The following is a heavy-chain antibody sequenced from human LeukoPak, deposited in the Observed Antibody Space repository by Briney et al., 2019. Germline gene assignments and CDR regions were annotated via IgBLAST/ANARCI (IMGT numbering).Heavy chain of an antibody. CDR3: ARQGTMTRGGYWLDP. J-gene: IGHJ5*02. Sequence: SETLSLTCTVSGASMNTTNFYWAWIRQPPGKGLESIGSISYAGRTYLNPSPNSRVTISVDTSKNQFSLKLSSVTAADTAVYYCARQGTMTRGGYWLDPWGQGTLVIVSS. V-gene: IGHV4-39*01. CDR2: ISYAGRT. CDR1: GASMNTTNFY. D-gene: IGHD3-10*01.